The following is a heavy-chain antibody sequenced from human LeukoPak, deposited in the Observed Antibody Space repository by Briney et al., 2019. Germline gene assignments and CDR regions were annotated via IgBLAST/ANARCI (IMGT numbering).Heavy chain of an antibody. CDR2: INPNSGGT. CDR1: GYTLTELS. Sequence: ASVKVSCKVSGYTLTELSMHWVRQAPGQGLEWMGWINPNSGGTNYAQKFQGRVTMTRDTSISTAYMELSRLRSDDTAVYYCAKTYVWGSYRYTLPDYWGQGTLVTVSS. CDR3: AKTYVWGSYRYTLPDY. J-gene: IGHJ4*02. D-gene: IGHD3-16*02. V-gene: IGHV1-2*02.